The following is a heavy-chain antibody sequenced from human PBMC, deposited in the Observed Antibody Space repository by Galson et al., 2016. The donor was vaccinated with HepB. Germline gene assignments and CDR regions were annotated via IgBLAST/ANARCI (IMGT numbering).Heavy chain of an antibody. CDR3: ASHSRDGYNDDASDI. Sequence: QSGAEVKKPGQSLKISCKGSGYSFTRYWIGWVRQMPGKGLEWMGTIYPGDSDTRYSPSFQGQVTISADRSISTAYLQWSRLKASDTAMYYCASHSRDGYNDDASDIWGQGTMVTVSS. CDR1: GYSFTRYW. J-gene: IGHJ3*02. D-gene: IGHD5-24*01. V-gene: IGHV5-51*01. CDR2: IYPGDSDT.